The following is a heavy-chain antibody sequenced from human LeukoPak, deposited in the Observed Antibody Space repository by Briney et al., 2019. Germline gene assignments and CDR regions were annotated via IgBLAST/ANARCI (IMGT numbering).Heavy chain of an antibody. J-gene: IGHJ5*02. D-gene: IGHD3-16*01. CDR1: GYTFISYD. V-gene: IGHV1-8*01. CDR3: ARLGEYSNWFDP. CDR2: MNPNSGNT. Sequence: AAVKVSCKASGYTFISYDINWVRQATGQGLGWMGWMNPNSGNTGYAQKFQGRVTMTRSTSINTAYMELSSLTSDDTAVYYCARLGEYSNWFDPWGQGTLVIVYS.